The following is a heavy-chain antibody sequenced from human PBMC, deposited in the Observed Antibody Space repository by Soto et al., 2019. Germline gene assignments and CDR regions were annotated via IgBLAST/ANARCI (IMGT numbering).Heavy chain of an antibody. CDR1: GGSISSSSYY. Sequence: PSETLSLTCTVSGGSISSSSYYWGWIRQPPGKGLEWIGSIYYSGSTYYNPSLKSRVTISVDTSKTQFSLKLSSVTAADTAVYYCGRQLYSGSSGGDYWGQGTLVTVSS. CDR2: IYYSGST. V-gene: IGHV4-39*01. CDR3: GRQLYSGSSGGDY. D-gene: IGHD1-26*01. J-gene: IGHJ4*02.